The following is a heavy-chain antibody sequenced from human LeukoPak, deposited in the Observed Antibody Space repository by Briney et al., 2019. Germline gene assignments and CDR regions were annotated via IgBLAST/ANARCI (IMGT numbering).Heavy chain of an antibody. CDR2: IYYSGSA. CDR1: GGSISSSIYY. D-gene: IGHD2-2*01. V-gene: IGHV4-39*07. Sequence: SETLSLTCTVSGGSISSSIYYWVWIRQPPGKGLEWIANIYYSGSAHYNPSLKSRVTISVDTSKNLFSLKLRSVTAADTAVYYCAAIGDIVLVPAIPDYWGQGTLVTVSS. J-gene: IGHJ4*02. CDR3: AAIGDIVLVPAIPDY.